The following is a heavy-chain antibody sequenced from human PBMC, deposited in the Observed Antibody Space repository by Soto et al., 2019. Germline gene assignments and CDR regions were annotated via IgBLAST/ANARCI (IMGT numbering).Heavy chain of an antibody. CDR1: DDSINSDKYY. Sequence: QLQLQESGPGLVKPSETLSLTCSVSDDSINSDKYYWGWIRQPQGKGLEWIGSIYYRGNAYYNPSLQPLFTIALDKSKSQYSLQLNSVTAADSAVYFCARLEGLATISYFFDFWGPGALVTVSS. CDR3: ARLEGLATISYFFDF. J-gene: IGHJ4*02. CDR2: IYYRGNA. V-gene: IGHV4-39*01. D-gene: IGHD5-12*01.